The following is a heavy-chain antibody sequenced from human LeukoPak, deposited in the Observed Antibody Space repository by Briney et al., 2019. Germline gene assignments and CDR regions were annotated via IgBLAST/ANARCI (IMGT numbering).Heavy chain of an antibody. D-gene: IGHD3-3*01. CDR2: IYYSGST. V-gene: IGHV4-59*08. J-gene: IGHJ4*02. Sequence: SEALSLTCTVSGGSISSYCWSWIRQPPGKGLEWIGYIYYSGSTNSNPSLKSRVPISVDTSTNQFSLKLSSVTAADTAVYYCVKHMGDFWSGYSEVFDCWGQGTLVTVSS. CDR3: VKHMGDFWSGYSEVFDC. CDR1: GGSISSYC.